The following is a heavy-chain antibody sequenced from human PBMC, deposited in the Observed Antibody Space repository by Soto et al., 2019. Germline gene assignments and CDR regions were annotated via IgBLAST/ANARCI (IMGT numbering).Heavy chain of an antibody. Sequence: VQLVQSGAEVKKPGASVKVSCKASGYTFTSYDINWVRQATGQGLEWMGWMNPNSGNTGYAQKFQGRVTMTRNTSISTAYMELSSLRSEDTAVYYCARGSGIYDYIWGSYRYTYWFDPWGQGTLVTVSS. CDR1: GYTFTSYD. D-gene: IGHD3-16*02. V-gene: IGHV1-8*01. J-gene: IGHJ5*02. CDR2: MNPNSGNT. CDR3: ARGSGIYDYIWGSYRYTYWFDP.